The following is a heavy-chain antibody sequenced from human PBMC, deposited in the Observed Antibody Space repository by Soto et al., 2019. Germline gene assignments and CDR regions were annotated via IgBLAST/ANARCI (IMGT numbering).Heavy chain of an antibody. Sequence: QVQLVQSGAEVKKPGSSVKVSCKASGGTFSSYTISWVRQAPGQGLEWMGRIIPILGIANYAQKFQGRVTITADKFTSTAYMELSSLRSEDAAVYYCARQTTVTTPLDYWGQGTLVTVSS. J-gene: IGHJ4*02. CDR1: GGTFSSYT. CDR2: IIPILGIA. CDR3: ARQTTVTTPLDY. V-gene: IGHV1-69*02. D-gene: IGHD4-17*01.